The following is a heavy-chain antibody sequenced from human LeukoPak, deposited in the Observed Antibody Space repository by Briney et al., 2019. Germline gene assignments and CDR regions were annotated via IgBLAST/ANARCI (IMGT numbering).Heavy chain of an antibody. CDR1: GFTFSSYA. D-gene: IGHD3-3*01. CDR3: ARGVYDFWSGYLPQPFDY. J-gene: IGHJ4*02. Sequence: GGSLRLSCAASGFTFSSYAMHWVRQAPGKGLEYVSAISSNGGSTYYANSVKGRFTISRDNSKNTLYLQMGSLRAEDMAVYYCARGVYDFWSGYLPQPFDYWGQGTLVTVSS. CDR2: ISSNGGST. V-gene: IGHV3-64*01.